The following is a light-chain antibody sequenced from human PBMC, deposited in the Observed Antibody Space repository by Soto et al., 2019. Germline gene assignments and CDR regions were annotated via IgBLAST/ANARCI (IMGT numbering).Light chain of an antibody. CDR2: AAS. J-gene: IGKJ4*01. V-gene: IGKV1-8*01. CDR1: QGISSY. CDR3: QQYYSYPT. Sequence: AIRMTQSPSSLSASTGDRVTITCRASQGISSYLAWYQQKPGKAPQLLIYAASTLQSGVPSRFSGSGSGTDFTLTISCLQSEDFATYYCQQYYSYPTFGGGTKVEIK.